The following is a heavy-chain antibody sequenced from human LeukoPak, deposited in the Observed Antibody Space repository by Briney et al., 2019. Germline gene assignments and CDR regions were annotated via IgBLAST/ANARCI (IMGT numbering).Heavy chain of an antibody. J-gene: IGHJ5*02. Sequence: SETLSLTCTVSGGSISSYYWSWIRQPAGKGLEWIGRIYTSGSTNYNPSLKSRVTMSVDTSKNQFSLKLSSVTAADTAVYYCARDSIVVMVARANWFDPWGQGTLVTVSS. D-gene: IGHD2-15*01. CDR2: IYTSGST. CDR3: ARDSIVVMVARANWFDP. V-gene: IGHV4-4*07. CDR1: GGSISSYY.